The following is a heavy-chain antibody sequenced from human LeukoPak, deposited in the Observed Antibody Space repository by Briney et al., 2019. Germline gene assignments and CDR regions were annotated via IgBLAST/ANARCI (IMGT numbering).Heavy chain of an antibody. CDR3: ARRGSGYLYDAFDI. D-gene: IGHD3-22*01. Sequence: SETLSLTCAVHGGSFSGYYWSWIRQPPGKGLEWIGEINHSGSTNYNPSLKSRVTISVDTSKNQFSLKLSSVTAADTAVYYCARRGSGYLYDAFDIWGQGTMVTVSS. CDR1: GGSFSGYY. J-gene: IGHJ3*02. CDR2: INHSGST. V-gene: IGHV4-34*01.